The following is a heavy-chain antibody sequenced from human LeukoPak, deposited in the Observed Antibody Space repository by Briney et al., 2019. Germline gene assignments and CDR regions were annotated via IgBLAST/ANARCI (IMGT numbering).Heavy chain of an antibody. CDR3: GREYGTDYYYGMDV. CDR2: ISYDGSNK. D-gene: IGHD3/OR15-3a*01. Sequence: AGRSLRLSCAASGFTFSSYAMHWVRQAPGKGLEWVAVISYDGSNKYYADSVKGRFTISRDNSKNTLYLQMNSLRAEDTAVYYCGREYGTDYYYGMDVWGQGTTVSVSS. CDR1: GFTFSSYA. V-gene: IGHV3-30-3*01. J-gene: IGHJ6*02.